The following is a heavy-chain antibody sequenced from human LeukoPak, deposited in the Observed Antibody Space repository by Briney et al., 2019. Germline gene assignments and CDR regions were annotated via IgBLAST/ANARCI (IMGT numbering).Heavy chain of an antibody. Sequence: GASVKVSCMASGYTFTSYDINWVRQATGQGLEWMGWMNPNSGNTGYAQKFQGRVTMTRNTSISTAYMELSSLRSEDTAVYYCARGTTILYYGSGSAPDYWGQGTLVTVSS. CDR3: ARGTTILYYGSGSAPDY. CDR2: MNPNSGNT. V-gene: IGHV1-8*01. CDR1: GYTFTSYD. J-gene: IGHJ4*02. D-gene: IGHD3-10*01.